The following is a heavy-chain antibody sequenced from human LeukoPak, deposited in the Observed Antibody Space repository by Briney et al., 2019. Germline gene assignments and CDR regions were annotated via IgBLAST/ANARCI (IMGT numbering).Heavy chain of an antibody. D-gene: IGHD2-2*01. CDR2: IRSKANSYAT. CDR3: TRREGYCSSTSCPAFDY. J-gene: IGHJ4*02. Sequence: PGGCLKLAWAASGFSFSGSAMHWVRQASGEGLGWVGRIRSKANSYATAYAASVKGRFTISRDDSKNTAYLQMNSLKTEDTAVYYCTRREGYCSSTSCPAFDYWGQGTLVTVSS. CDR1: GFSFSGSA. V-gene: IGHV3-73*01.